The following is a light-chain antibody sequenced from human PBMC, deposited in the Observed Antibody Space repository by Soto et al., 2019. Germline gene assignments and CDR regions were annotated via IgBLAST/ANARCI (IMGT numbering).Light chain of an antibody. CDR1: QSVRSTY. J-gene: IGKJ4*01. CDR2: DAS. CDR3: HQYGHSPVT. V-gene: IGKV3-20*01. Sequence: EIVLTQTPGTVSLSPGERATLSCRASQSVRSTYFAWYQHKPGQAPRLLIFDASTRATGIPDRFSCSGSGTDFTLTISRLEPEDFALYYCHQYGHSPVTFGGGTKVEIK.